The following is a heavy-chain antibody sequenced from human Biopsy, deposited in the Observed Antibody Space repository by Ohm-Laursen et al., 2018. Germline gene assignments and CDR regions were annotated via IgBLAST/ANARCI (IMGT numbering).Heavy chain of an antibody. D-gene: IGHD3-22*01. J-gene: IGHJ4*02. Sequence: GSLRLSCAASGFHFSDYYMSWIRQAPGKGLEWISYIAISGGTTYYVDSVKGRFTISRDSAEKSLYLQMNSLRAEDTAVYYCARDTPETYDYDNDDNSPFPRRYIDYWGQGTLVTVSS. CDR1: GFHFSDYY. CDR3: ARDTPETYDYDNDDNSPFPRRYIDY. V-gene: IGHV3-11*01. CDR2: IAISGGTT.